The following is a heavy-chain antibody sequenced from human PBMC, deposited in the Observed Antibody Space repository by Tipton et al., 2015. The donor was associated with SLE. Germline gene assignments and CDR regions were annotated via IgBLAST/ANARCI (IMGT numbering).Heavy chain of an antibody. J-gene: IGHJ3*02. D-gene: IGHD3-22*01. V-gene: IGHV5-10-1*01. CDR2: IDPSDSYT. CDR1: GYSFTSYW. CDR3: ARLSSGYYLNDAFDI. Sequence: QSGPEVKNPGESLRISCKGSGYSFTSYWISWVRQMPWKGLELMVWIDPSDSYTNYSPSFQGHVTISADKSISTAYLQWSSLKASDTAMYYCARLSSGYYLNDAFDIWDQGTMVTVSS.